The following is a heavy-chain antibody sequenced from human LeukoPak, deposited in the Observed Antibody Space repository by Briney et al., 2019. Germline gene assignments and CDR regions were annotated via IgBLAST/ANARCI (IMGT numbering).Heavy chain of an antibody. CDR2: ISVYQGST. CDR1: GYTFTNYG. V-gene: IGHV1-18*01. Sequence: ASVKVSCKASGYTFTNYGTTWVRQAPGQGLEWMGWISVYQGSTKYEQTSQGRVPMTIDKSTSKAYMDLRSLRSDDTDIYFCARSDLGTITAGPFKYWGQGTLVAVSS. CDR3: ARSDLGTITAGPFKY. J-gene: IGHJ4*02. D-gene: IGHD5-24*01.